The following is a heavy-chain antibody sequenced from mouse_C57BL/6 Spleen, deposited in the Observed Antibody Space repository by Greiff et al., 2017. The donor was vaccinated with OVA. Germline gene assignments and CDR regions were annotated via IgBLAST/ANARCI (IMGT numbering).Heavy chain of an antibody. CDR2: INPNNGGT. CDR1: GYTFTDYY. Sequence: VQLQQSGPELVKPGASVKISCKASGYTFTDYYMNWVKQSHGKSLEWIGDINPNNGGTSYNQKFKGKATLTVDKSSSTAYMERRSLTSEDSAVYYCARSTTVVAADYWGQGTTLTVSS. CDR3: ARSTTVVAADY. V-gene: IGHV1-26*01. J-gene: IGHJ2*01. D-gene: IGHD1-1*01.